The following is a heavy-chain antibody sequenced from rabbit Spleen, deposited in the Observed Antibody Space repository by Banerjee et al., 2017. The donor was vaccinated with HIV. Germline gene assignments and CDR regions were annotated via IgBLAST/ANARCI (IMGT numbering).Heavy chain of an antibody. CDR1: GVSFTSDCY. Sequence: QSLEESGGDLVKPGASLTLTCTASGVSFTSDCYMCWVRQAPGKGLEWIACIYTGGSGSTAYASWVNGRFTVSKTSSTTVTLQLNSLTGADTATYFCARDLVAVIGWNFNLWGPGTLVTVS. J-gene: IGHJ4*01. CDR2: IYTGGSGST. V-gene: IGHV1S40*01. D-gene: IGHD1-1*01. CDR3: ARDLVAVIGWNFNL.